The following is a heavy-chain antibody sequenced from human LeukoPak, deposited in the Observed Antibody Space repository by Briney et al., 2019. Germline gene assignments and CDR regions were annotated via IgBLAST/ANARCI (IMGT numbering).Heavy chain of an antibody. D-gene: IGHD4-11*01. CDR3: AKHSKYANNWFYA. J-gene: IGHJ5*01. V-gene: IGHV1-2*02. Sequence: ASLKLSCKASGFTFSDYYMHWVRQAPGQGPEWMGWINPNSTGTKYAQKFQGRVTMTRDTSITSAYMKLSRLTSDAAAEYYCAKHSKYANNWFYA. CDR1: GFTFSDYY. CDR2: INPNSTGT.